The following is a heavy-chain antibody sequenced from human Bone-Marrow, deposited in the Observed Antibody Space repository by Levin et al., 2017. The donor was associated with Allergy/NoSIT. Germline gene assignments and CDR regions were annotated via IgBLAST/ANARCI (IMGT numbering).Heavy chain of an antibody. CDR2: IDWDDDE. CDR3: ARRRWRDTTMTDYGMDV. CDR1: GFSLSTSGMC. V-gene: IGHV2-70*11. D-gene: IGHD5-18*01. J-gene: IGHJ6*02. Sequence: SGPTLVKPTQTLTLTCTFSGFSLSTSGMCVSWIRQPPGKALEWLARIDWDDDEYYSTSLKTRLTVSKDTSKNQVVLTMTNMDPVDTATYYCARRRWRDTTMTDYGMDVWGQGTMVTVSS.